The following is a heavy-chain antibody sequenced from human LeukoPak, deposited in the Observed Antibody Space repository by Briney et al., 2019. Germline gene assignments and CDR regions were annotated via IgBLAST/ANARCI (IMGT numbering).Heavy chain of an antibody. J-gene: IGHJ4*02. Sequence: PGGSLRLSCAASGFTFSNAYMNWVRQAPGKGLEWVSSISNSGGSTYYADSVKGRFTISRDNSKNTLYLQMNSLRAEDTAVYYCAKEGFDSWGQGTLVTVSS. V-gene: IGHV3-23*01. CDR3: AKEGFDS. CDR2: ISNSGGST. CDR1: GFTFSNAY.